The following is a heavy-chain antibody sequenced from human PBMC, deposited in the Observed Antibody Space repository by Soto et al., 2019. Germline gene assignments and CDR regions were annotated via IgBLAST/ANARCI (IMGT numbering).Heavy chain of an antibody. D-gene: IGHD6-13*01. CDR1: GFTFSDYW. CDR2: IKQDGSDK. V-gene: IGHV3-7*01. Sequence: GGSLRLSCAAAGFTFSDYWMSWVRQAPGKGLEWVANIKQDGSDKYYVDSVKGRFTISRDNSKNSLYLQMNSLRAEDTAVYYCARDQRQKKRAADRERIAAAGTDYWGQATLVTVSS. CDR3: ARDQRQKKRAADRERIAAAGTDY. J-gene: IGHJ4*02.